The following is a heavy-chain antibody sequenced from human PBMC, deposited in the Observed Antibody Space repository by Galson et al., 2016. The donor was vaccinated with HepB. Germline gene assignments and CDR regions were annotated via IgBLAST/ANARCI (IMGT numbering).Heavy chain of an antibody. CDR1: GYKFSSYW. Sequence: QSGAEVKKAGESLKISCQASGYKFSSYWIGWARQMPGKGLEWMGIINPDDSDVRYSPSFQGQVTISADKSISTAYLQLSGLKASDTGMYYCARKCSVPSAFIICFEIWGQGTLVTVSS. D-gene: IGHD1-26*01. CDR2: INPDDSDV. CDR3: ARKCSVPSAFIICFEI. J-gene: IGHJ4*02. V-gene: IGHV5-51*01.